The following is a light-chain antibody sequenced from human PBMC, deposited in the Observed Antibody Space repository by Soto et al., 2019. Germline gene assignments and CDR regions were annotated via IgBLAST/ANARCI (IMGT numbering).Light chain of an antibody. CDR1: NIGSKN. J-gene: IGLJ3*02. CDR3: QVWDSGSDHRWV. Sequence: SYELIQPPSVSVAPGQTARITCGGNNIGSKNVHWYQQKPGQAPVLVVYDDSGRPSGIPERLSGSNSGNTATLTISRVEAGDEADYYCQVWDSGSDHRWVFGGGTKVTVL. CDR2: DDS. V-gene: IGLV3-21*02.